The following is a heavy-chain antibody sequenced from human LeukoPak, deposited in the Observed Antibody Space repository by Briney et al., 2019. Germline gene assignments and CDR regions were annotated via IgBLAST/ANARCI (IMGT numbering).Heavy chain of an antibody. CDR1: GYTFTSYG. J-gene: IGHJ4*02. CDR3: ARATYYDILTGYYPGFDY. V-gene: IGHV1-18*01. Sequence: ASVKVSCKASGYTFTSYGISWVRQAPGQGLEWMGWISAYNGNTNYAQKPQGRVTMTTDTSTSTAYMELRSLRSDDTAVYYCARATYYDILTGYYPGFDYWGQGTLVTVSS. D-gene: IGHD3-9*01. CDR2: ISAYNGNT.